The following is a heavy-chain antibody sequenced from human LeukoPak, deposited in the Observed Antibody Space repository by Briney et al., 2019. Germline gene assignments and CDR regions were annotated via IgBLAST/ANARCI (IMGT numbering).Heavy chain of an antibody. CDR2: ISGSGGST. CDR1: GFTFSSYA. CDR3: AKDFHYYDSPFDY. V-gene: IGHV3-23*01. D-gene: IGHD3-22*01. J-gene: IGHJ4*02. Sequence: GGSLRLPCAASGFTFSSYAMSWVRQAPGKGLEWVSAISGSGGSTYYADSVKGRFTISRDNSKNTLYLQMNSLRAEDTAVYYCAKDFHYYDSPFDYWGQGTLVTVSS.